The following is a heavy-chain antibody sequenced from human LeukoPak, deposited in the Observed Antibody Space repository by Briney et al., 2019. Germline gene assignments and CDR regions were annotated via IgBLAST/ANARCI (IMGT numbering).Heavy chain of an antibody. Sequence: GGSLRLSCAASGFTFSSYSMNWVRQAPGKGLEWVSSISSSSSYIFYADSVKGRFTISRDNAKNSLYLQMNSLRAEDTAVYYCARGSPSYGDYLIDYWGQGTLVTVSS. D-gene: IGHD4-17*01. V-gene: IGHV3-21*01. J-gene: IGHJ4*02. CDR3: ARGSPSYGDYLIDY. CDR1: GFTFSSYS. CDR2: ISSSSSYI.